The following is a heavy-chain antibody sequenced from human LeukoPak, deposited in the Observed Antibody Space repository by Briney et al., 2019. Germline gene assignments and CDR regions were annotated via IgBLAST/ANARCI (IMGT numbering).Heavy chain of an antibody. CDR1: GFNFSSYE. CDR3: ARGTELDYYGSGSYGMDV. D-gene: IGHD3-10*01. J-gene: IGHJ6*02. Sequence: GGSLRLSCAASGFNFSSYEMHLVRQATGKGLESVLPIGSAGDTYYPGSVKGRFTISRENAKNSLYLQMNSLRAGDTAVYYCARGTELDYYGSGSYGMDVWGQGTTVTVSS. V-gene: IGHV3-13*01. CDR2: IGSAGDT.